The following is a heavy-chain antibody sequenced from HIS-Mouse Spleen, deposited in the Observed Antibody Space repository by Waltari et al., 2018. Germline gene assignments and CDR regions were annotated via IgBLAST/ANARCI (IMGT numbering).Heavy chain of an antibody. Sequence: QLQLQESGPGLVKPSETLSLTCTVSGGSISSSRYYWVWIRQPPGKGLECIGSIYYSGSTYYNPSLKSRVTISVDTSKNQFSLKLSSVTAADTAVYYCAREIPYSSSWYDWYFDLWGRGTLVTVSS. J-gene: IGHJ2*01. CDR3: AREIPYSSSWYDWYFDL. V-gene: IGHV4-39*07. CDR2: IYYSGST. D-gene: IGHD6-13*01. CDR1: GGSISSSRYY.